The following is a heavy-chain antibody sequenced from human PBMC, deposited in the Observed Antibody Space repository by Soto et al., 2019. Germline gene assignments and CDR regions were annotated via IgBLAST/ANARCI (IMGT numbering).Heavy chain of an antibody. V-gene: IGHV1-69*02. CDR2: IIPILGIA. CDR3: ARVRGSNYYYYYMDV. Sequence: ASVKVSCKASGGTFSSYTISWVRQAPGQGLEWMGRIIPILGIANYAQKFQGRVTITADKSTSTAYMELSSLRSEDTAVYYCARVRGSNYYYYYMDVWGKGTTVTVSS. J-gene: IGHJ6*03. D-gene: IGHD4-4*01. CDR1: GGTFSSYT.